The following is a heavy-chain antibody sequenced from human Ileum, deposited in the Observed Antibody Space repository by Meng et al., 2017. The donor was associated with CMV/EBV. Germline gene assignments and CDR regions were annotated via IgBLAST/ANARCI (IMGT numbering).Heavy chain of an antibody. CDR1: GFTLSNYW. D-gene: IGHD1-26*01. V-gene: IGHV3-7*01. CDR3: ARGGSYYDY. J-gene: IGHJ4*02. CDR2: IREDAGDI. Sequence: GGSLRLSCAASGFTLSNYWMSWVRQAPGKGLEWVANIREDAGDIYYVGSGKGRFTISRDNAKNSLYLQMNSLRAEDTAVYYCARGGSYYDYWGQGTLVTVSS.